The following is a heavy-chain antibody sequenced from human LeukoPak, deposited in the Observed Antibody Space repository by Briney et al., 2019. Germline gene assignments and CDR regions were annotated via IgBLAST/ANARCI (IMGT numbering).Heavy chain of an antibody. Sequence: PGGSLRLSCAASGFTFSSYSMNWVRQAPGKGLEWVSSISSSSSYIYYADSVKGRFTISRDNAKNSLYLQMNSLRAEDTAVYYCARVTMVRGVNYFDYWGQGTLVTVSS. J-gene: IGHJ4*02. CDR3: ARVTMVRGVNYFDY. D-gene: IGHD3-10*01. CDR1: GFTFSSYS. CDR2: ISSSSSYI. V-gene: IGHV3-21*01.